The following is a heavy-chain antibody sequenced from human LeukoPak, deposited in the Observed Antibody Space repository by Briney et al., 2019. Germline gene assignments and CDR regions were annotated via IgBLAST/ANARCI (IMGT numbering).Heavy chain of an antibody. V-gene: IGHV3-43*01. CDR2: ISWDGVTT. CDR3: TMDSSGYSNAFDI. J-gene: IGHJ3*02. Sequence: PGGSLRLSCAASGFTFEYQTMHWVPQAPGKGLEWVSLISWDGVTTYYADSVKGRFTISRDDSKNSLFLQVSSLRPEDTALYYCTMDSSGYSNAFDIWGPGTMVNV. D-gene: IGHD3-22*01. CDR1: GFTFEYQT.